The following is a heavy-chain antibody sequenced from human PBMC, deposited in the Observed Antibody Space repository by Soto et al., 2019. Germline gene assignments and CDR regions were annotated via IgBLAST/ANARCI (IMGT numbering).Heavy chain of an antibody. CDR2: IIPIFGTA. J-gene: IGHJ6*02. D-gene: IGHD3-10*01. V-gene: IGHV1-69*01. Sequence: QVQLVQSGAEVKKPGSSVKVSCKASGGTFSSYAISWVRQAPGQGLEWMGGIIPIFGTANYAQKSQDRVTSTVAESTSTAYMELSSLGSEDTAGYYCASGATTYYYGSGSPGDYDYGMDVWGQGATVTVSS. CDR3: ASGATTYYYGSGSPGDYDYGMDV. CDR1: GGTFSSYA.